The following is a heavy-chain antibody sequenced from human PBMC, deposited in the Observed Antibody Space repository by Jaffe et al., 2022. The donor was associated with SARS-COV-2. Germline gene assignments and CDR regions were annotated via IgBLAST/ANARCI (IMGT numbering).Heavy chain of an antibody. D-gene: IGHD3-22*01. Sequence: EVQLVQSGAEVKKPGESLKISCKGSGYSFTSYWIGWVRQMPGKGLEWMGIIYPGDSDTRYSPSFQGQVTISADKSISTAYLQWSSLKASDTAMYYCARQVVSSPLQGYYYYMDVWGKGTTVTVSS. CDR2: IYPGDSDT. J-gene: IGHJ6*03. CDR3: ARQVVSSPLQGYYYYMDV. CDR1: GYSFTSYW. V-gene: IGHV5-51*01.